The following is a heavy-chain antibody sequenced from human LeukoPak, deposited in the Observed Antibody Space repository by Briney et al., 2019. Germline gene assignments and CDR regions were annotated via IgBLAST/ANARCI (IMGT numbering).Heavy chain of an antibody. V-gene: IGHV1-2*02. Sequence: ASVKVSCKAPGYTFTGYYMHWVRQAPGQGLEWMGWINPNSGGTNYAQKFQGRVTMTRDTSISTAYMELSRLRSDDTAVYYCASCSSTSCKNYYYYYMDVWGKGTTVTVSS. CDR1: GYTFTGYY. J-gene: IGHJ6*03. CDR3: ASCSSTSCKNYYYYYMDV. CDR2: INPNSGGT. D-gene: IGHD2-2*01.